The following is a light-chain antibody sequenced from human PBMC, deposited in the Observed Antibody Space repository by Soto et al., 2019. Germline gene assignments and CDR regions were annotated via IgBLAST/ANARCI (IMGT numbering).Light chain of an antibody. CDR1: QSISSY. V-gene: IGKV1-39*01. CDR2: AAS. J-gene: IGKJ4*01. CDR3: QQSYSTPTIT. Sequence: DIQMTQSPSSLSASVGDRVTITRRASQSISSYLNWYQQKPGKAPKLLIYAASSLQSGVSSRFSGSGAGTDFTLTISSLQPEDFATYYCQQSYSTPTITFGGGTKVEIK.